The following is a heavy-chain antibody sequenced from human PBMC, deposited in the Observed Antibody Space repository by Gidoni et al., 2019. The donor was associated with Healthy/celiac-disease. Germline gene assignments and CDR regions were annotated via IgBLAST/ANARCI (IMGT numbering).Heavy chain of an antibody. D-gene: IGHD6-19*01. CDR1: GFTFSGSA. V-gene: IGHV3-73*01. Sequence: EVQLVESGGGLVQPGGSLKLSCAASGFTFSGSAMHWVRQASGKGLEWVGRIRSKAKSYATAYAASVKGRVTISRDDSKNTAYLQMNSLKTEDTAVYYCTRVRYSSGWYSYYYGMDVWGQGTTVTVSS. CDR2: IRSKAKSYAT. CDR3: TRVRYSSGWYSYYYGMDV. J-gene: IGHJ6*02.